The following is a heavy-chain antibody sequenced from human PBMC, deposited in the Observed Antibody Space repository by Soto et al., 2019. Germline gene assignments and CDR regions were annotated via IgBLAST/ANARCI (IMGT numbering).Heavy chain of an antibody. CDR3: ARVHDSSGYAFDY. D-gene: IGHD3-22*01. CDR1: GGSISSYY. V-gene: IGHV4-59*01. CDR2: IYYSGST. J-gene: IGHJ4*02. Sequence: PSETLSLTCTVSGGSISSYYWSWIRQPPGKGLEWIGYIYYSGSTNYNPSLKSRVTISVDTSKNQFSLKLSSVTAADTAVYYCARVHDSSGYAFDYWGQGTLVTVS.